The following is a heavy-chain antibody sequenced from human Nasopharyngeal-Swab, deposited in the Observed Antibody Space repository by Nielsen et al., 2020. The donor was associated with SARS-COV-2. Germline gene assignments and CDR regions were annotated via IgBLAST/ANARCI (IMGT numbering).Heavy chain of an antibody. J-gene: IGHJ4*02. CDR1: GFTFSNYE. D-gene: IGHD6-13*01. CDR2: ISSSGRTL. V-gene: IGHV3-48*03. Sequence: GGSLRLSCVVSGFTFSNYEMNWVRQAPGKGLEWVSYISSSGRTLHYADSVKGRFTISRDNAKNSLYLQMNSLRAEDTAVYYCAREFRRYSSSWPFDYWGQGTLVTVSS. CDR3: AREFRRYSSSWPFDY.